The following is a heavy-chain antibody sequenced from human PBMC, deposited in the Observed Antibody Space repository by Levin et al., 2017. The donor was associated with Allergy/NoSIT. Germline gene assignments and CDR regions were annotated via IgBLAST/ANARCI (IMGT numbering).Heavy chain of an antibody. CDR3: ARGPLAAAGHY. CDR1: GFTFRDYY. V-gene: IGHV3-11*05. D-gene: IGHD6-13*01. Sequence: GESLKISCAASGFTFRDYYMSWIRQAPGKGLELVSYISGTSSAIIYADSVKGRFTISRDNAQHSLYLQMNSLRAEDTAVYFCARGPLAAAGHYWGQGTLVTVSS. J-gene: IGHJ4*02. CDR2: ISGTSSAI.